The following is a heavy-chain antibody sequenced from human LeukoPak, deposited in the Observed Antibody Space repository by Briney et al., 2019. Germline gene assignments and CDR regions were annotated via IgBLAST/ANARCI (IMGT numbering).Heavy chain of an antibody. J-gene: IGHJ4*02. CDR1: GYTFTSYG. Sequence: APVKVSCKASGYTFTSYGISWVRQAPGQGLEWMGWISAYNGNTNYAQKLQGRVTMTTDTSTSTAYMELRSLRSDDTAVYYCARYYDILTGYYPVDYWGQGTLVTVSS. V-gene: IGHV1-18*01. CDR2: ISAYNGNT. D-gene: IGHD3-9*01. CDR3: ARYYDILTGYYPVDY.